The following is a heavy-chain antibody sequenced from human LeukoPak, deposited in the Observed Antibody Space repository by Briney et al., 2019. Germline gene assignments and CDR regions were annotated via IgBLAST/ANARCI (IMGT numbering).Heavy chain of an antibody. CDR3: AREISIAVAGTGY. V-gene: IGHV3-48*04. J-gene: IGHJ4*02. CDR2: ISSSSSTI. D-gene: IGHD6-19*01. CDR1: GFTFSSYT. Sequence: GGSLRLSCTGSGFTFSSYTMNWVRQAPGKGLEWVSYISSSSSTIYYADSVKGRSTISRDNAKNSLFLQMNSLRAEDTAVYYCAREISIAVAGTGYWGQGTLVTVSS.